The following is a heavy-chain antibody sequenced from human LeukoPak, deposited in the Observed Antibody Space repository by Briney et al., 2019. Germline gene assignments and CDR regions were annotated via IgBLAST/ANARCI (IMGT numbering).Heavy chain of an antibody. J-gene: IGHJ2*01. V-gene: IGHV4-59*01. CDR3: ARGGYGDYTWYFDL. CDR1: GGSISSYY. D-gene: IGHD4-17*01. Sequence: SETLSLTCTVSGGSISSYYWSWIRQPPGKGLEWIGYIYYSGSTNYNPSLKSRVTISVDTSKNQFSLKLSSVTAADTAVYYCARGGYGDYTWYFDLWGRGTLVTVSS. CDR2: IYYSGST.